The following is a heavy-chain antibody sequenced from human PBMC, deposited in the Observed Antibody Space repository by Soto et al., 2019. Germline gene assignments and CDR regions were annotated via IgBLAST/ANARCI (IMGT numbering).Heavy chain of an antibody. CDR3: ARDVGFSDLPPRTYYSTAIHV. CDR1: GFTLNSYS. D-gene: IGHD5-18*01. J-gene: IGHJ6*02. V-gene: IGHV3-30*04. CDR2: ISKDGGIE. Sequence: QVQLVESGGGGVQPGRSLRLSCACSGFTLNSYSLHWVRQPPGKGVEWVAFISKDGGIEYYADSVRGRFTISRDHSKTTLSLQMTSLTTEATAVYFCARDVGFSDLPPRTYYSTAIHVSGRGTTVPVSS.